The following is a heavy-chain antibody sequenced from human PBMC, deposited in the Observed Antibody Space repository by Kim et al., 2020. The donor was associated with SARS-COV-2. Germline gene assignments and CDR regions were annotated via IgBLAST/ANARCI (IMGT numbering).Heavy chain of an antibody. Sequence: GDTNYAPTIQGRVTMTTDTSLPTAYMELSSLRSDDTAMYYCARDQGDDFDYWGQGTLVTVSS. J-gene: IGHJ4*02. CDR3: ARDQGDDFDY. D-gene: IGHD5-12*01. CDR2: GDT. V-gene: IGHV1-2*02.